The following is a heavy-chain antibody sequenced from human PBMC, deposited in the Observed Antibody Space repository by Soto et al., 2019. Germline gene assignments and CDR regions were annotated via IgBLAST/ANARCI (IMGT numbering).Heavy chain of an antibody. CDR1: GFTFSSYW. V-gene: IGHV3-7*01. CDR2: IKQDGREK. Sequence: EVQLVESGGGLVQPGGSLRLSCAASGFTFSSYWMSWVRQAPGKGLEWVANIKQDGREKYYVDSVKGRFTISRDNAKNSLYLQMNSLRAEDTAVYYCARAGENIVVVVAATHIDYWGQGTLVTVSS. CDR3: ARAGENIVVVVAATHIDY. J-gene: IGHJ4*02. D-gene: IGHD2-15*01.